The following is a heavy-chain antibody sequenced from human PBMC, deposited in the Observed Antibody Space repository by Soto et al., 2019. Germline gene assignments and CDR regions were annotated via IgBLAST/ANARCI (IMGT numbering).Heavy chain of an antibody. CDR2: IFYSGTT. Sequence: QVQLQESGPGLVKPSETLSVTCSVSGASINSGDYYWNWIRQFPGKGLEWIGYIFYSGTTYYNPSLKARFTIPADTSRNRFSLRLGSGTAADTAVYYCAGGGGFCSGTSCYDPWGQGTQVTVSS. V-gene: IGHV4-31*03. J-gene: IGHJ5*02. CDR3: AGGGGFCSGTSCYDP. CDR1: GASINSGDYY. D-gene: IGHD2-2*01.